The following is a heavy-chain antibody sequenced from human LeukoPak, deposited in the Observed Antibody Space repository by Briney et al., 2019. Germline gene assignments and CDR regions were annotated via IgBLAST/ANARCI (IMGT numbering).Heavy chain of an antibody. J-gene: IGHJ5*02. CDR1: GLTFSSYW. D-gene: IGHD2-15*01. CDR3: ARVVVVVAATYIWFDP. Sequence: PGGSLRLSCAASGLTFSSYWMHWVRQAPGKGLVWVARININGSPTQYADSVKGRFTISRDNAKTTLYLQMNSLRDEDTAVYYCARVVVVVAATYIWFDPWGQGTLVTVSS. V-gene: IGHV3-74*01. CDR2: ININGSPT.